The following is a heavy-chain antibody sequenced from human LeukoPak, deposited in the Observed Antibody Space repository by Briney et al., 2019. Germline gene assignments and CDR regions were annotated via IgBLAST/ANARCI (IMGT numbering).Heavy chain of an antibody. Sequence: PGGSLRLSCTASGLTFSSYWMHWVRRAPGKGLVWVSRINTDGSSTTYADSVKGRFTISRDDAKSTLYLQMNSLRAEDTAVYYCISSSPSFDYWGQGTLVTVSS. CDR1: GLTFSSYW. CDR3: ISSSPSFDY. CDR2: INTDGSST. V-gene: IGHV3-74*01. J-gene: IGHJ4*02.